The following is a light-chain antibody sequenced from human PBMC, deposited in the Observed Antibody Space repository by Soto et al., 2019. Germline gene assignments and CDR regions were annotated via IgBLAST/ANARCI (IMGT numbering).Light chain of an antibody. V-gene: IGLV4-69*01. Sequence: QLVLTQSPSASASLGASVKLTCTLSSGHSSYAIAWHQQQPEKGPRYLMKLSSDGSHSKGDGIPDRFSGSSSGAERYLTISSLQSEDEADYYCQTWGTDIHYVFGTGTKVTVL. CDR2: LSSDGSH. CDR3: QTWGTDIHYV. J-gene: IGLJ1*01. CDR1: SGHSSYA.